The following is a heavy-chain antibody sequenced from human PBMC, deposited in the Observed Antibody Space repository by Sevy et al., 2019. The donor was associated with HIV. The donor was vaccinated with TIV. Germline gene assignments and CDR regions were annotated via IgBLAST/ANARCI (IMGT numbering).Heavy chain of an antibody. D-gene: IGHD6-13*01. CDR3: VRAIAADASL. CDR1: GFTLNSYW. V-gene: IGHV3-7*01. Sequence: GGSLRLSCAASGFTLNSYWMSWVRQAPGKGLEWVANIKQDGSVKYYVDSVKGRFTISRYNARNLVYLQMSSLTAEDTALYYCVRAIAADASLWGQGTLVTVSS. J-gene: IGHJ4*02. CDR2: IKQDGSVK.